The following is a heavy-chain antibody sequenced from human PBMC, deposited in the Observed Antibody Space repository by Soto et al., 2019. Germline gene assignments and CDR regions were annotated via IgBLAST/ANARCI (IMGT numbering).Heavy chain of an antibody. CDR3: ARQSIEMEAVAGTGVDY. CDR2: IYYSGST. J-gene: IGHJ4*02. CDR1: GGSISSSSYY. D-gene: IGHD6-19*01. Sequence: QLQLQESGPGLVKPSETLSLTCTVSGGSISSSSYYWGWIRQPPGKGLEWIGSIYYSGSTYYNPSLKSRVTISVDTSKNQFSLKLSSVTAADTAVYYCARQSIEMEAVAGTGVDYWGQGTLVTVSS. V-gene: IGHV4-39*01.